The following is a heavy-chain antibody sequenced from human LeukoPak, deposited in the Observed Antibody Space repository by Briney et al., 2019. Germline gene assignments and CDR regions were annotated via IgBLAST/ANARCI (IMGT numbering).Heavy chain of an antibody. D-gene: IGHD6-6*01. CDR2: IYSVGST. CDR1: GFTVSSNY. V-gene: IGHV3-53*01. Sequence: GGSLRLSCAASGFTVSSNYMSWVRQAPGKGPEWVSAIYSVGSTYYADSVKGRFTISRDNSKNTLYLQMNSLRAEDTAVYYCGGSSSDYYYYGMDVWGQGTTVTVSS. CDR3: GGSSSDYYYYGMDV. J-gene: IGHJ6*02.